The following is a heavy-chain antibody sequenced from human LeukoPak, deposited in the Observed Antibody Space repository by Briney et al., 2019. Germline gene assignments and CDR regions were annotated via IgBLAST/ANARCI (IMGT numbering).Heavy chain of an antibody. Sequence: SQTLSLTCTVSGGSISSGCYYWSWIRQHPGKGLEWIGYIYYSGSTYYNPSLKSRVTISVDTSKNQFSLKLSSVTAADTAVYYCARDLYYSSSGTYYYYGMDVWGQGTSVTVSS. CDR2: IYYSGST. CDR3: ARDLYYSSSGTYYYYGMDV. D-gene: IGHD3-10*01. CDR1: GGSISSGCYY. J-gene: IGHJ6*02. V-gene: IGHV4-31*03.